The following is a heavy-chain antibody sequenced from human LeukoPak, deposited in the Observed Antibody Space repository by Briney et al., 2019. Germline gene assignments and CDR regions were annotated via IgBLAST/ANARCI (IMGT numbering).Heavy chain of an antibody. V-gene: IGHV4-39*07. CDR2: IYYSGST. D-gene: IGHD6-13*01. J-gene: IGHJ4*02. Sequence: SETLSLTCTVSGGSISSSSYYWGWIRQPPGKGLEWIGSIYYSGSTYYNPSLKSRVTMSLDTSKNQFSLKVNSVTAADTAVYYCARGLGSSWYYFDNWGQGTLVTVSS. CDR1: GGSISSSSYY. CDR3: ARGLGSSWYYFDN.